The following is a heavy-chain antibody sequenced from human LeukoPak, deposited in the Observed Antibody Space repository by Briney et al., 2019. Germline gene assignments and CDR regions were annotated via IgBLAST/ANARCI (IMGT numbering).Heavy chain of an antibody. CDR1: GFPFSDHY. V-gene: IGHV3-11*06. J-gene: IGHJ6*03. D-gene: IGHD3-3*01. CDR3: VRGSLASGVVVYYYYYLDV. CDR2: ISASRGIT. Sequence: GGSLRLSCVASGFPFSDHYMDWVRQAPGMGLEWLSYISASRGITYYADSVQGRFTISRDNAKNSLYLQMNSLRAEDTAVYYCVRGSLASGVVVYYYYYLDVWGKGTTVTVSS.